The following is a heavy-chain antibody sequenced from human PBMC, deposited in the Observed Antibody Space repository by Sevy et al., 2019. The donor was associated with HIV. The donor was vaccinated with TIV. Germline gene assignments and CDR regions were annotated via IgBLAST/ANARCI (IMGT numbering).Heavy chain of an antibody. V-gene: IGHV3-21*01. CDR3: AKSPLGGTTGGYDYYDYMDV. J-gene: IGHJ6*03. CDR1: GFTFSSYS. CDR2: ISDSSIYI. Sequence: GGSLRLSCAASGFTFSSYSMNWVRQAPGKGLEWVSSISDSSIYIYYADSVKGRFTISRDNAKNSLYLQMNSLRAEDTAVYYCAKSPLGGTTGGYDYYDYMDVWGKGTTVTVSS. D-gene: IGHD1-26*01.